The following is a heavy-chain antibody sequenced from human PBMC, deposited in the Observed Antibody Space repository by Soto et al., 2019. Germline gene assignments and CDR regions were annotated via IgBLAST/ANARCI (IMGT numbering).Heavy chain of an antibody. D-gene: IGHD6-13*01. CDR1: GGSTSSYY. CDR2: FFYGGTS. V-gene: IGHV4-59*01. CDR3: ARISAYSSGWYTYYFDY. Sequence: QVQLQESGPGLVKPSETLSLTCTVSGGSTSSYYWGWIRQPPGKALEWIGYFFYGGTSNYNPSLKSRVTISGATSENQLSLRLSSVTAADTAVYYCARISAYSSGWYTYYFDYWGQGILVTVSS. J-gene: IGHJ4*02.